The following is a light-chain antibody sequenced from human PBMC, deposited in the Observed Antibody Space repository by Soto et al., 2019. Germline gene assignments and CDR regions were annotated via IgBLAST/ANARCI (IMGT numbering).Light chain of an antibody. Sequence: QSALTQPRSVSGSPGQSVTISCTGTSSDVGGYNYVSWYQQHPGKAPKLMIYDVSKRPSGVPDRFSGSKSGNTASLTISGLQAEDEADYYCCSYAGSYTQGWVFGGGTKLTVL. CDR3: CSYAGSYTQGWV. V-gene: IGLV2-11*01. J-gene: IGLJ2*01. CDR1: SSDVGGYNY. CDR2: DVS.